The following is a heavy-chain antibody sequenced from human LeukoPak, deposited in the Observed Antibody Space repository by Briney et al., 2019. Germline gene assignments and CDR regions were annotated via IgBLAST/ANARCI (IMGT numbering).Heavy chain of an antibody. V-gene: IGHV1-18*01. D-gene: IGHD1-26*01. Sequence: GASVKVSCKASGYTFTSYGISWVRQAPGQGLEWMGWISAYNGNTNYAQKLQGRVTMTTDTSTSTAYMELRSLRSDETAVYYCARGVPAGELVYYYYYMDVWGKGTTVTISS. J-gene: IGHJ6*03. CDR3: ARGVPAGELVYYYYYMDV. CDR2: ISAYNGNT. CDR1: GYTFTSYG.